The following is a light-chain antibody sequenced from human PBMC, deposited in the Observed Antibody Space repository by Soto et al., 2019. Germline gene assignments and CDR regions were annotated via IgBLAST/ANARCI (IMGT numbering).Light chain of an antibody. CDR2: WAS. J-gene: IGKJ2*01. CDR3: QQYYSTPPYT. Sequence: DIVMTQSPDSLAVSLGERATINCKSSQNVLYKSNNENYLAWFQQKPGQPPKLVIYWASTRKSGVPDRFTGSGSGSDFTLTISSLQAEDVAVYYCQQYYSTPPYTFGQGTKLEI. V-gene: IGKV4-1*01. CDR1: QNVLYKSNNENY.